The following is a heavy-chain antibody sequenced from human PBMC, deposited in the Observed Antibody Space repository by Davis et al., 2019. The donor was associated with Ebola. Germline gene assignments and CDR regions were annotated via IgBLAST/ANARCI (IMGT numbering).Heavy chain of an antibody. J-gene: IGHJ4*02. CDR3: ASEMKYYYDSSGPAFGY. Sequence: ASVKVSCKASGHTFTGYSMHWVRQAPGQGLEWMGIINPSGGSTSYAQKFQGRVTMTRDTSTSTVYMELSSLRSEDTAVYYCASEMKYYYDSSGPAFGYWGQGTLVTVSS. CDR1: GHTFTGYS. CDR2: INPSGGST. V-gene: IGHV1-46*01. D-gene: IGHD3-22*01.